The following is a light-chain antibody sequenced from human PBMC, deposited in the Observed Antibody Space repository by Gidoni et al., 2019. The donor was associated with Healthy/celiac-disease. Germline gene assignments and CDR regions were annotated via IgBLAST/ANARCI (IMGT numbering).Light chain of an antibody. Sequence: IQLTQSPSTLSASVGDRVTITCRASQSISSWLSWYQQQPGKAPKLLIYKASSLESGVPSRFSGRGSGTEFTLTISSLQPDDFATYYCQQYNSSPWTFGQGTKVEIK. CDR1: QSISSW. J-gene: IGKJ1*01. CDR2: KAS. V-gene: IGKV1-5*03. CDR3: QQYNSSPWT.